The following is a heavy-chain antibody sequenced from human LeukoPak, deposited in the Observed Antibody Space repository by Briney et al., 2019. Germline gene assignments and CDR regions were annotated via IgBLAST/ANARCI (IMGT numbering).Heavy chain of an antibody. D-gene: IGHD3-10*01. V-gene: IGHV1-24*01. Sequence: ASVKVSCKVSGYTLTELPMHWVRQAPGKGLEWMGGFDPEDGETIYAQKFQGRVTMTEDTSTDTAYMELSSLTSDDTAVYHCATDLAMVRGVIGGDYWGQGTLVTVSS. CDR1: GYTLTELP. CDR3: ATDLAMVRGVIGGDY. J-gene: IGHJ4*02. CDR2: FDPEDGET.